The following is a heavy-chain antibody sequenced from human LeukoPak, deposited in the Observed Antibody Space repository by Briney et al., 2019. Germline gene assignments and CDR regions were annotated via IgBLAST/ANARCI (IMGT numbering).Heavy chain of an antibody. D-gene: IGHD1-26*01. CDR3: TTDSGYSGSYYGY. Sequence: GGSLRLSCVGSGFTFSNYGMHWVRQAPGKGLEWVGRIKSKTDGGTTDYAAPVKGRFTISRDDSKNTLYLQMNSLKTEDTAVYYRTTDSGYSGSYYGYWGQGTLVTVSS. CDR2: IKSKTDGGTT. J-gene: IGHJ4*02. V-gene: IGHV3-15*01. CDR1: GFTFSNYG.